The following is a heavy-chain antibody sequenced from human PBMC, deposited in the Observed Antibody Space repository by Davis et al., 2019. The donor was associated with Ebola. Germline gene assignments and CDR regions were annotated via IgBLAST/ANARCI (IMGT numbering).Heavy chain of an antibody. V-gene: IGHV3-48*02. CDR1: GFTFSGYS. J-gene: IGHJ4*02. Sequence: PGGSLRLSCAASGFTFSGYSMNWVRQAPGRGLEWVSYISGDSRTIDYADSVRGRFTVSRDNAENSLFLHMNSLRDEDTAVYFCARHDDYWGQGTLVTVSS. CDR2: ISGDSRTI. CDR3: ARHDDY.